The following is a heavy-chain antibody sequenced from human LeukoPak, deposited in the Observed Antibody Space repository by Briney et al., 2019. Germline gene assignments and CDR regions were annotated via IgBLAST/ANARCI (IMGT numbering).Heavy chain of an antibody. Sequence: PGGSLRLSCAASGFTVSSNYMSWVRQAPGKGLEWVSVIYSGGSTYYADSVKGRFTISRDNSKNTLYLQMNSLRAGDTAVYYCAREVVYYAGAAWYFDLWGRGTLVTVSS. CDR2: IYSGGST. CDR1: GFTVSSNY. D-gene: IGHD3-10*01. CDR3: AREVVYYAGAAWYFDL. J-gene: IGHJ2*01. V-gene: IGHV3-53*01.